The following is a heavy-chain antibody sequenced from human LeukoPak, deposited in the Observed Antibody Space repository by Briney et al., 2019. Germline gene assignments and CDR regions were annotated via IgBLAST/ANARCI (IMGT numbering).Heavy chain of an antibody. CDR1: GFTSSSYE. V-gene: IGHV3-48*03. CDR3: VSLPTVTTSGYMAV. Sequence: GGSLTLSCSASGFTSSSYEMNWVPAAPGRGLGCGSYITSSVRALSYAHSVKGRFTIYTANAKTSLYLQMNGLRAEDTAVYYCVSLPTVTTSGYMAVWGKGTTVTVSS. D-gene: IGHD4-17*01. J-gene: IGHJ6*03. CDR2: ITSSVRAL.